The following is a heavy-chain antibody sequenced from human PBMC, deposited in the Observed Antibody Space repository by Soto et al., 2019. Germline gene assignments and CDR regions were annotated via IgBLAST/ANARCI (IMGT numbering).Heavy chain of an antibody. CDR3: ARVERGTATTVVDAFDI. Sequence: QVQLQQWGAGLLKPSETLSLTCAVYGGSVSSGSYYWSWIRQPPGKGLEWIGEMSHSGGTQFNPSLKSRATISVDTSKNQFSLKMSFVTAADTALYYCARVERGTATTVVDAFDIWGPGTMVTVSS. CDR1: GGSVSSGSYY. J-gene: IGHJ3*02. CDR2: MSHSGGT. D-gene: IGHD1-1*01. V-gene: IGHV4-34*01.